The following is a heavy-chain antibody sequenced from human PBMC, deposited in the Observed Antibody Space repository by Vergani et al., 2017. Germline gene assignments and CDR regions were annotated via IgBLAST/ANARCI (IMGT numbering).Heavy chain of an antibody. Sequence: QVQLQESGPGLVKPSQTLSLTCTVSGGSISSGDYYWSWIRQPPGKGLEWIGYIYYSGSTYYNPSLKSRVTISVDTSKNQFSLKLSSVTAAVTAVYYCARVRGDDSSGYYYYYGMDVWGQGTTVTVSS. V-gene: IGHV4-30-4*01. CDR2: IYYSGST. D-gene: IGHD3-22*01. CDR1: GGSISSGDYY. J-gene: IGHJ6*02. CDR3: ARVRGDDSSGYYYYYGMDV.